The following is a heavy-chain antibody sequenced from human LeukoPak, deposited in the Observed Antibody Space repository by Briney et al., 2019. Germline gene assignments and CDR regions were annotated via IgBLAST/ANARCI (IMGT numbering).Heavy chain of an antibody. CDR3: AKAKWGPIFGVTFDY. Sequence: PGGTLRLSCAASGFTFSSYGMSWVRQAPGKGLEWVSAISGSGGSTYYADSVKGRFTISRDNSKNTLYLQMNSLRAEDTAVYYCAKAKWGPIFGVTFDYWGQGTLVTVSS. CDR1: GFTFSSYG. V-gene: IGHV3-23*01. CDR2: ISGSGGST. J-gene: IGHJ4*02. D-gene: IGHD3-3*01.